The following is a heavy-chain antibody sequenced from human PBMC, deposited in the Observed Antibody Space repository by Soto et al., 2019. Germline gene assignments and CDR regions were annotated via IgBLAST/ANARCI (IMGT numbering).Heavy chain of an antibody. J-gene: IGHJ4*02. CDR1: GYTFTSHA. V-gene: IGHV1-18*04. CDR3: ARDLASGCSGPPTGFDY. CDR2: ISAYNGDT. D-gene: IGHD6-19*01. Sequence: QVHLVQSGAEVKKPGASVKVSCKASGYTFTSHAISWVRQAPGQGLEWMGWISAYNGDTNYAQKFQGRVTMTTDKSTNTVYVELRSLRSDDTAMYYCARDLASGCSGPPTGFDYWGQGTLVTVSS.